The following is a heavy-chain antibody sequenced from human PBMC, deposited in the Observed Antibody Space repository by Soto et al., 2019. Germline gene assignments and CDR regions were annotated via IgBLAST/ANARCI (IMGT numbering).Heavy chain of an antibody. V-gene: IGHV4-39*07. CDR3: ARVWGGAFDI. Sequence: SETLSLTCTVSGGSISSSTYYWGWMRQPPGKGLEWIRNFYNSGNTYYNPSLKSRVTISVDTSKNQFSLKLSSVTAADTAVYYCARVWGGAFDIWGQGTMVTVSS. CDR2: FYNSGNT. CDR1: GGSISSSTYY. J-gene: IGHJ3*02. D-gene: IGHD3-10*01.